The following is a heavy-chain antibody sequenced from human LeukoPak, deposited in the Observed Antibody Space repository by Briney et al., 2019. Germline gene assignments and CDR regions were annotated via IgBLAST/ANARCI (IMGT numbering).Heavy chain of an antibody. D-gene: IGHD6-13*01. CDR3: ARGLAAAGTFDY. CDR2: IYYSGST. J-gene: IGHJ4*02. CDR1: GGSISSYY. V-gene: IGHV4-59*01. Sequence: SETLSLTCTVSGGSISSYYWSWIRQPPGKGLEWIGYIYYSGSTNYNPSLKSRVTISVDTSKNQFSLKLSSVTAADTAVYYCARGLAAAGTFDYWGQGTLVSVSS.